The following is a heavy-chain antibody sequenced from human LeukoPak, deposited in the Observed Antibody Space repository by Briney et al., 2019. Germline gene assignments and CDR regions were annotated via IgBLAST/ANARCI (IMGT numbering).Heavy chain of an antibody. Sequence: GGSLRLSCAASGFTFSSYEMNWVRQAPGKGLEWVSYISSSGSTIYYADSVKGRFTISRDNAKNSLYLQMNSLRAEDTAVYYCARTSGSYSQCFDYWGQGTLVTVSS. CDR2: ISSSGSTI. CDR3: ARTSGSYSQCFDY. CDR1: GFTFSSYE. D-gene: IGHD1-26*01. V-gene: IGHV3-48*03. J-gene: IGHJ4*02.